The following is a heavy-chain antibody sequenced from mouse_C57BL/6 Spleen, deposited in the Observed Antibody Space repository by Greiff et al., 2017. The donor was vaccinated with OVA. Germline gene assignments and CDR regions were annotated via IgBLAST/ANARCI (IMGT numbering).Heavy chain of an antibody. J-gene: IGHJ1*03. CDR3: AREEAYYGSSYGYFDV. CDR2: INYDGSST. V-gene: IGHV5-16*01. Sequence: EVKLMESEGGLVQPGSSMKLSCTASGFTFSDYYMAWVRQVPEKGLEWVANINYDGSSTYYLDSLKSRFIISRDNAKNILYLQMSSLKSEDTATYYCAREEAYYGSSYGYFDVWGTGTTVTVSS. D-gene: IGHD1-1*01. CDR1: GFTFSDYY.